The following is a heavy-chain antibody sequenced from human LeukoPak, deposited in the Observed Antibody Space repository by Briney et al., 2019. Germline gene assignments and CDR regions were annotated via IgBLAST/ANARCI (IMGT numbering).Heavy chain of an antibody. CDR2: IRYDGSNK. CDR3: ARKAVADFDY. Sequence: PGGSLRLSCAASGFTFSSYAMDWVRQAPGKGLEWVAFIRYDGSNKYYADSVKGRFTISRDNSKNTLYLQMNSLRAEDTAVYYCARKAVADFDYWGQGTLVTVSS. D-gene: IGHD6-19*01. V-gene: IGHV3-30*02. J-gene: IGHJ4*02. CDR1: GFTFSSYA.